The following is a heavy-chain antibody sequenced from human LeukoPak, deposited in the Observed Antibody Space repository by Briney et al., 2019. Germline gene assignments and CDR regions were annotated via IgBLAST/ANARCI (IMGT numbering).Heavy chain of an antibody. D-gene: IGHD3-9*01. CDR1: GFTVSSNY. V-gene: IGHV3-11*01. CDR3: ARSIGLTGGGVDV. Sequence: RTGGSLRLSCAASGFTVSSNYMNWVRQAPGKGLEWVSYITDSGSTIHYADSVNGRFTISRDNAKNSLYLQMNSLRAEDSAVYYCARSIGLTGGGVDVWGRGTTVTVSS. CDR2: ITDSGSTI. J-gene: IGHJ6*02.